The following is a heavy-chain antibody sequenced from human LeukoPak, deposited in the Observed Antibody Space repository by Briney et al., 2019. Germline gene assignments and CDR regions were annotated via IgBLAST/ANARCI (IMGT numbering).Heavy chain of an antibody. D-gene: IGHD1-1*01. J-gene: IGHJ6*04. CDR2: INPSSGST. Sequence: ASVKVSCKASGYTFTGYYMHWVRQAPGQGLDWMGVINPSSGSTSYAQKFQGRVTMTTYMSTSTVYMELSSLRSEDTAVYYCARGLEDLGMDVWGKGTTVTVSS. CDR3: ARGLEDLGMDV. CDR1: GYTFTGYY. V-gene: IGHV1-46*01.